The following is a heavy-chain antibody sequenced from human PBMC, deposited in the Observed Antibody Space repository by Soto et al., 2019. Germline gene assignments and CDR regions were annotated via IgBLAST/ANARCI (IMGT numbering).Heavy chain of an antibody. D-gene: IGHD3-22*01. J-gene: IGHJ4*02. CDR2: INAGNGNT. V-gene: IGHV1-3*01. Sequence: ASVKVSCKASGYTFTSYAMHWVRQAPGQRLEWMGWINAGNGNTKYSQKFQGRVTTTRDTSASTAYMELNSLRAEDTAVYYCAKNPGYYYDSTGYHFDYWGQGTLVTVSS. CDR1: GYTFTSYA. CDR3: AKNPGYYYDSTGYHFDY.